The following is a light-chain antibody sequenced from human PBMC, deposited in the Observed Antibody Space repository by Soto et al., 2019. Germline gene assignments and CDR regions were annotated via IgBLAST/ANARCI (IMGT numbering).Light chain of an antibody. CDR1: QSVSSSY. J-gene: IGKJ2*01. Sequence: EIELTQSPGTLSLSPGERATLSCRASQSVSSSYLAWYQQKPGQAPRLLIYGASSRATGIQDRVSGSGSGTDFTLTISRLEPEDFAVYYCQLYDTSPPGYTFAQGTKLEI. V-gene: IGKV3-20*01. CDR2: GAS. CDR3: QLYDTSPPGYT.